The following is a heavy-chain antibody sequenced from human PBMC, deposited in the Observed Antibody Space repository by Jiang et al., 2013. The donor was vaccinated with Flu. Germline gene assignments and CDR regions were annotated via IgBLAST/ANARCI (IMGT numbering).Heavy chain of an antibody. CDR3: ARTKLGSTSAFHI. V-gene: IGHV4-59*08. D-gene: IGHD2/OR15-2a*01. CDR2: IHYTGST. J-gene: IGHJ3*02. Sequence: GPGLVKPSETLSLTCTVSGDSISAYYWSWIRQPPGKGLEWIGYIHYTGSTNYNPSLKSRVTISIDTSKTHFSLKLNSVAAADTAVYFCARTKLGSTSAFHIWGQGTMVTVSS. CDR1: GDSISAYY.